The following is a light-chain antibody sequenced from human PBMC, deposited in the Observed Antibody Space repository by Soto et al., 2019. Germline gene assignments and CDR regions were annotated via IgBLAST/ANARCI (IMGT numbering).Light chain of an antibody. CDR1: SSDVGTYNY. Sequence: QSALTQPRSVSGSPGQSVTISCTGTSSDVGTYNYVSWYQQHPGKAPKLMIYDVSQRPSGVPDRFSGSKSGNTASLTISGLQAEDESDCYCCAYAGIYPPVLGGGTNLTVL. CDR3: CAYAGIYPPV. J-gene: IGLJ2*01. CDR2: DVS. V-gene: IGLV2-11*01.